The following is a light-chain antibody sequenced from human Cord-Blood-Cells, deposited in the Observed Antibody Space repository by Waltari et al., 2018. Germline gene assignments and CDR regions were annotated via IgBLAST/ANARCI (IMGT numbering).Light chain of an antibody. CDR2: GAS. V-gene: IGKV3-15*01. CDR1: QSVSSN. J-gene: IGKJ1*01. Sequence: EIVMTQSPATLSVSPGERANLPCRASQSVSSNLAWYQQKTGQAPRFIIYGASTKATCIPARFSGSGSGTEFTLTISSLQSEDFAVYYCQQYNNWPRTFGQGTKVEIK. CDR3: QQYNNWPRT.